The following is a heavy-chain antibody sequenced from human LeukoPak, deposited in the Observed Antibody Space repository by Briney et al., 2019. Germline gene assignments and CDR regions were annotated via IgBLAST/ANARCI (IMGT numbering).Heavy chain of an antibody. CDR2: ISGDGGST. Sequence: GGSLRLSCAASGFTFVDYAMHWVRQAPGKGLEWVSLISGDGGSTYYADSVRGRFTISRDNSKNSLYLQMNSLRTEDTALYYCAKDQYSSGWYTADYWGQGTLVTVSS. V-gene: IGHV3-43*02. CDR3: AKDQYSSGWYTADY. D-gene: IGHD6-19*01. CDR1: GFTFVDYA. J-gene: IGHJ4*02.